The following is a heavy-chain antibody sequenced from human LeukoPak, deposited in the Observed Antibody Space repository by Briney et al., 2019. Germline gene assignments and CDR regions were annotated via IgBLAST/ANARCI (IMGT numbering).Heavy chain of an antibody. CDR3: ARDSRDGYNYDY. Sequence: PGGSLRLSCAASGFSFNNAWMTWVRQAPGKGLEWVGRIRSKANSYATVYAAPVKGRFTISRDNAKNSLYLQMNSLRAEDTAVYYCARDSRDGYNYDYWGQGTLVTVSS. V-gene: IGHV3-72*01. J-gene: IGHJ4*02. CDR1: GFSFNNAW. D-gene: IGHD5-24*01. CDR2: IRSKANSYAT.